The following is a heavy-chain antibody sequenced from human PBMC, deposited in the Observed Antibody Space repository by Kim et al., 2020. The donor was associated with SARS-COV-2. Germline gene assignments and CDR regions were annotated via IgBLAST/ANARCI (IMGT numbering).Heavy chain of an antibody. CDR3: ARGVVVVVAATKYYYYGMDV. CDR2: ISSSGSTI. J-gene: IGHJ6*02. V-gene: IGHV3-11*01. Sequence: GGSLRLSCAASGFTFSDYYMSWIRQAPGKGLEWVSYISSSGSTIYYADSVKGRFTISRDNAKNSLYLQMNSLRAEDTAVYYCARGVVVVVAATKYYYYGMDVWGQGTTVTVSS. D-gene: IGHD2-15*01. CDR1: GFTFSDYY.